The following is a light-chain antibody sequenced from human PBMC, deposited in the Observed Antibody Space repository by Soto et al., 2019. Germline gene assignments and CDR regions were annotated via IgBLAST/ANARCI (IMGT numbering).Light chain of an antibody. CDR3: QSYDTSLDALYV. V-gene: IGLV1-40*01. Sequence: QSVLTQPPSVSGAPGQKVTISCTGSSSNIGAGYDVHWYQQLPGTAPKLLLYGNNNRPSGVPDRFSGSKSGTSASLAITGLQTEDEADYYCQSYDTSLDALYVFGTWTKLTVL. CDR2: GNN. CDR1: SSNIGAGYD. J-gene: IGLJ1*01.